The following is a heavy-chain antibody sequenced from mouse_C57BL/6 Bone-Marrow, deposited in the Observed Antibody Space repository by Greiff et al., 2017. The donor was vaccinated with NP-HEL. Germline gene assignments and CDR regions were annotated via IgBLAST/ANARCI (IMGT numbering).Heavy chain of an antibody. D-gene: IGHD2-1*01. V-gene: IGHV1-62-2*01. CDR1: GYTFTEYT. CDR3: ARHGYYGNYEGDYFDY. Sequence: QVQLKESGAELVKPGASVKLSCKASGYTFTEYTIHWVKQRSGQGLEWIGWFYPGSGSIKYNEKFKDKATLTADKSSSTVYMELSRLTSEDSAVYFCARHGYYGNYEGDYFDYWGQGTTLTVSS. CDR2: FYPGSGSI. J-gene: IGHJ2*01.